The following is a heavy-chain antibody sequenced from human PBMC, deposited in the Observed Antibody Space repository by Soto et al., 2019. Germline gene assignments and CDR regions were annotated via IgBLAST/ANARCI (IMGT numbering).Heavy chain of an antibody. Sequence: QVQVLESGGKLVKPGGSLRLSCAESGLTLTDSHMSWVRKPPGKGLEWISYISGSGNTVYYADSVRGRFSISRDDAKKSLDLEMNNLKVEDTAIYYCASHRMGFFDSWGQGMLVTVSS. CDR2: ISGSGNTV. CDR1: GLTLTDSH. CDR3: ASHRMGFFDS. V-gene: IGHV3-11*01. J-gene: IGHJ5*01.